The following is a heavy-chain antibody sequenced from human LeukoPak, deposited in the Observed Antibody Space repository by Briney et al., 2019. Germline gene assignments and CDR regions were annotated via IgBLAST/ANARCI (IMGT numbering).Heavy chain of an antibody. CDR2: VIPIFGTA. V-gene: IGHV1-69*13. D-gene: IGHD2-2*02. Sequence: SVKVSCKASGGTFSSYAISWVRQAPGQGLEWMGGVIPIFGTANYAQKFQGRVTITADESTSTAYMEPSSLRSEDTAVYYCARSRDSNTQSDYWGQGTLVTVSS. CDR3: ARSRDSNTQSDY. J-gene: IGHJ4*02. CDR1: GGTFSSYA.